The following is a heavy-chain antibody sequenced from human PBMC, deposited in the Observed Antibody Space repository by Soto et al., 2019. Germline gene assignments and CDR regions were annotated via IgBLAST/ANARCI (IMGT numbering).Heavy chain of an antibody. CDR3: ARDLWASYDFWSVVEDY. J-gene: IGHJ4*02. CDR2: ISSSSSTI. D-gene: IGHD3-3*01. V-gene: IGHV3-48*02. Sequence: GGSLRLSCAASGFTFSSYSMNWVRQAPGKGLEWVSYISSSSSTIYYADSVKGRFTISRDNAKNSLYLQMNSLRDEDTAVYYCARDLWASYDFWSVVEDYWGQGTLVTVSS. CDR1: GFTFSSYS.